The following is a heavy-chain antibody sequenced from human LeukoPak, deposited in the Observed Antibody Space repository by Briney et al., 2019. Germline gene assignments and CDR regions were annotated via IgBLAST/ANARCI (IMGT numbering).Heavy chain of an antibody. V-gene: IGHV3-21*01. CDR3: ARDKDTAMVTYLDY. J-gene: IGHJ4*02. CDR2: ISSSSSYI. CDR1: GFTFSSYS. Sequence: PGGSLRLSCAASGFTFSSYSMTWVRQAPGKGLEWVSSISSSSSYIYYADSVKGRFTISRDNAKNSLYLQMNSLRAEDTAVYYCARDKDTAMVTYLDYWGQGTLVTVSS. D-gene: IGHD5-18*01.